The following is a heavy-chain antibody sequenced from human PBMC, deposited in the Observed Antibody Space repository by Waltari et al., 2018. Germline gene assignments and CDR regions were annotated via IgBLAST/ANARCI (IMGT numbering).Heavy chain of an antibody. CDR3: ARDMGYYYDSSGYFPYYYYYGMDV. CDR2: IYYRGST. Sequence: QVQLQESGPGLVKPSETLSLTCTVSGGSISSYYWSWIRQPPGKGLERIGYIYYRGSTNHNPSLKSRVTISVDTSKNQCSLKLSSVTAADTAVYYCARDMGYYYDSSGYFPYYYYYGMDVWGQGTTVTVSS. CDR1: GGSISSYY. J-gene: IGHJ6*02. D-gene: IGHD3-22*01. V-gene: IGHV4-59*01.